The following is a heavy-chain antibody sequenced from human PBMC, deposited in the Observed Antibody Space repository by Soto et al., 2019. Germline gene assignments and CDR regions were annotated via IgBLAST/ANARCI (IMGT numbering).Heavy chain of an antibody. Sequence: AGGSLRLSCTTSGLTFRNHAMTWVRQAPDKGLEWVSTISDSGVNTHYADSVKGRFTISRDNSRNTLYLQMNSLRGEDTDVYYCVSWVSDHFDYWGQGTVVTVSS. J-gene: IGHJ4*02. CDR2: ISDSGVNT. CDR1: GLTFRNHA. D-gene: IGHD2-8*01. V-gene: IGHV3-23*01. CDR3: VSWVSDHFDY.